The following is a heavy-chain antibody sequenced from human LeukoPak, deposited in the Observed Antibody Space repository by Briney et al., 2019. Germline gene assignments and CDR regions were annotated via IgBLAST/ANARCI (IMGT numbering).Heavy chain of an antibody. V-gene: IGHV1-2*02. Sequence: ASVKVSCKASGYTFSTYGISWVRQAPGQGLEWMGWISPNSGDTGFAQKFQGRVTMTRDTSISTAYLELSRLRSDDTAVYYCVRSGYNWGFDYWGQGTLVTVSS. CDR2: ISPNSGDT. CDR3: VRSGYNWGFDY. CDR1: GYTFSTYG. J-gene: IGHJ4*02. D-gene: IGHD1-1*01.